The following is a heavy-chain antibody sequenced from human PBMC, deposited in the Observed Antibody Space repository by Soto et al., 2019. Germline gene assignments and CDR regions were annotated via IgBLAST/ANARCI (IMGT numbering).Heavy chain of an antibody. CDR3: ARDDVSPLPYDFWSGYYSSTGTFDY. CDR2: IKQDGSEK. D-gene: IGHD3-3*01. Sequence: GGSLRLSCAASGFTFSSYWMSWVRQAPGKGLEWVANIKQDGSEKYYVDSVKGRFTISRDNAKNSLYLQMNSLRAEDTAVYYCARDDVSPLPYDFWSGYYSSTGTFDYWGQGTLVTVSS. J-gene: IGHJ4*02. CDR1: GFTFSSYW. V-gene: IGHV3-7*01.